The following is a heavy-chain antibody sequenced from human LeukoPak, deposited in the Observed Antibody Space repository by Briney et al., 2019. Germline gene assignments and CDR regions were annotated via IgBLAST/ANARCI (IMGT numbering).Heavy chain of an antibody. CDR2: INSDGSST. J-gene: IGHJ4*02. V-gene: IGHV3-74*01. D-gene: IGHD6-13*01. Sequence: GGSLRLSCAASGFTFSSYWMHWVRQAPGKGLVWVSRINSDGSSTRYADSVKGRFTISRDNAKNSLYLQMNSLRAEDTAVYYCARIGAGSSRDYWGQGTLVTVSS. CDR1: GFTFSSYW. CDR3: ARIGAGSSRDY.